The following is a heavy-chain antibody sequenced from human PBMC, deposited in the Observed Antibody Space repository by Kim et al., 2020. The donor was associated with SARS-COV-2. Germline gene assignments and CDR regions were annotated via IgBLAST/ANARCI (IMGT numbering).Heavy chain of an antibody. CDR1: GFTFGDYE. D-gene: IGHD3-10*01. CDR2: IRSNTFGGTA. V-gene: IGHV3-49*04. CDR3: CRDFGHFLTYYEYYYMDV. Sequence: GGSLRLSCAASGFTFGDYEMSWVRQAPGKGLEWVGFIRSNTFGGTAEYAASVKGRFTISRDDSKSITYLQLNSLQPEDAGVYYCCRDFGHFLTYYEYYYMDVWGKGTTVIVSS. J-gene: IGHJ6*03.